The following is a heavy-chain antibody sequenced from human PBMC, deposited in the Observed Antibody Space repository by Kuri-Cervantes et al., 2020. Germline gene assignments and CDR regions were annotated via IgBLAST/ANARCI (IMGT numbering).Heavy chain of an antibody. D-gene: IGHD3-10*01. CDR1: GFTFSSYN. CDR3: AKDGYGSGSYYTPDFDY. CDR2: IRYDGSNK. V-gene: IGHV3-30*02. J-gene: IGHJ4*02. Sequence: GESLKISCAASGFTFSSYNMNWVRQAPGKGLEWVAFIRYDGSNKYYADSVKGRFTISRDNSKNTLYLQMNSLRAEGTAVYYCAKDGYGSGSYYTPDFDYWGQGTLVTVSS.